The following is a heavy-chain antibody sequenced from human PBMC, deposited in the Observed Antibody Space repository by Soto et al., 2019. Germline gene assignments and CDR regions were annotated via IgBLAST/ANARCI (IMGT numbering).Heavy chain of an antibody. J-gene: IGHJ6*02. CDR3: AKENNYDFWSGPGYHGMDV. V-gene: IGHV3-23*01. CDR2: ISGSGGST. D-gene: IGHD3-3*01. CDR1: GFTVSNYG. Sequence: PGGSLRLSCAASGFTVSNYGMSWVRQAPGKGLEWVSLISGSGGSTYYADSVKGRFTTSRDNSKNTLYLQMNSLRVEDTAVYYCAKENNYDFWSGPGYHGMDVWGQGTTVTVSS.